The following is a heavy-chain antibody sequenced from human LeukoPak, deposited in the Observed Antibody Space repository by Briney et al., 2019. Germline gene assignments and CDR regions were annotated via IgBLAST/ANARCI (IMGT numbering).Heavy chain of an antibody. V-gene: IGHV3-23*01. CDR1: GFTFSNYA. Sequence: PGGSLRLSCVAPGFTFSNYAMNWVRQAPGRGLEWVSAVNPRGGATYYADSVKGRFTLSRDNSKNTLYLQMNSLRADDTAVYFCAKAVSHSYFDYWGQGTLVTVSA. J-gene: IGHJ4*02. CDR3: AKAVSHSYFDY. CDR2: VNPRGGAT. D-gene: IGHD6-19*01.